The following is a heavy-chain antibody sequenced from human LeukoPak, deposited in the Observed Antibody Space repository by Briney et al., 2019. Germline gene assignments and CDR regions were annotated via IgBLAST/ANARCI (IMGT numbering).Heavy chain of an antibody. CDR1: GGTFSSYA. CDR2: TIPILGIA. CDR3: ARDRNTAMVPYGMDV. J-gene: IGHJ6*02. Sequence: GASVKVSCKASGGTFSSYAISWVRQAPGQGLEWMGRTIPILGIANYTQKFQGRVTITADKSTSTAYMELSSLRSEDTAVYYCARDRNTAMVPYGMDVWGQGTTVTVSS. V-gene: IGHV1-69*04. D-gene: IGHD5-18*01.